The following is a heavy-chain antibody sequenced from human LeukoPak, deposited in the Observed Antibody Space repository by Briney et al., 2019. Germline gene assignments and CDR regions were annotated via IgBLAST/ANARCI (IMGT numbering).Heavy chain of an antibody. J-gene: IGHJ4*02. D-gene: IGHD1-26*01. CDR3: ARVLVGATTGYFDY. CDR1: GGSISTYY. V-gene: IGHV4-59*08. Sequence: TSETLSLTCTVSGGSISTYYWSWIRQAPGKGLEWIGYIYYSGSTNYNPSLKSQVTISVDTSKNQFSLKLSSVTAADTAVYYCARVLVGATTGYFDYWGQGTLVTVSS. CDR2: IYYSGST.